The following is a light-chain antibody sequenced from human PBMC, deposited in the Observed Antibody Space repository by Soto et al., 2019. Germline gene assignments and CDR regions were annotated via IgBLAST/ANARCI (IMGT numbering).Light chain of an antibody. V-gene: IGKV3-20*01. CDR2: GAS. Sequence: EIVLTQSPGTLSLSPGERATLSCRASQSVGSKYLAWYQQKPGQTPRLLIYGASNRATGIPDRFSGGGSGTDFTLIISRLEPEDFAIYYCQKYGSSPPWTFGQGTKVDIK. J-gene: IGKJ1*01. CDR1: QSVGSKY. CDR3: QKYGSSPPWT.